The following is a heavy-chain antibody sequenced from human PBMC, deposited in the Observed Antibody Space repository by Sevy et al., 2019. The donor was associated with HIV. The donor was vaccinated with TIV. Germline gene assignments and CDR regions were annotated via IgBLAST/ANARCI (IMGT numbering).Heavy chain of an antibody. V-gene: IGHV3-23*01. Sequence: GGSLRLSCAASGFTFSDYGMQWVRQAPGKGLEWVSGISGSGGSGDKTNYADSVKGRFTISRDDSKNSLYLQLNSLRAEDTAIYYCARKYDSSGSFEYWGQGTLVTVSS. J-gene: IGHJ4*02. D-gene: IGHD3-22*01. CDR3: ARKYDSSGSFEY. CDR2: ISGSGGSGDKT. CDR1: GFTFSDYG.